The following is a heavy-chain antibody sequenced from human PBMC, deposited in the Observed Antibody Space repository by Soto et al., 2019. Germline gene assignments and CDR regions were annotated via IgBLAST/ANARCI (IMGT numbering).Heavy chain of an antibody. V-gene: IGHV1-18*04. CDR3: ARGVDCSGGSCYSFPPDCDY. J-gene: IGHJ4*02. D-gene: IGHD2-15*01. CDR1: GYTFTSYG. Sequence: ASVKVSCKASGYTFTSYGISWVRQAPGQGLEWMGWISAYNGNTNYAQKLQGRVTMTTDTSTSTAYMELRSLRSDDTAVYYCARGVDCSGGSCYSFPPDCDYWGQGTLVTVSS. CDR2: ISAYNGNT.